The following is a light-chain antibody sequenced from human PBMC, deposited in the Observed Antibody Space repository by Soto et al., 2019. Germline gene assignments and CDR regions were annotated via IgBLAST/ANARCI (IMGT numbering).Light chain of an antibody. J-gene: IGLJ3*02. CDR3: SSYTTSSTRV. V-gene: IGLV2-14*01. CDR2: EVS. Sequence: QSALTQPASVSGSPGQSITISCTGTSSDAGGYDYVSWYQQHPGKAPKLMIYEVSYRPSGVSNRFSGSKSGNTASLTISGLQAEDEADYYCSSYTTSSTRVFGGGTKLTVL. CDR1: SSDAGGYDY.